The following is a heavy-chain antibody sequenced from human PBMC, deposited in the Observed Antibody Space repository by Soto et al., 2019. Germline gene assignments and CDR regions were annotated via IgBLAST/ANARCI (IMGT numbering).Heavy chain of an antibody. CDR1: GDSITSGSYY. Sequence: SVTLSLTCIVAGDSITSGSYYWTWLRQPPGKGLEWIGYISYTGRTKYNPSLQSRVTISVDTSKNDFSLNLSSVPAADTAVYFCAREWGLLPYYVMNVWGHGTAVTVSS. CDR2: ISYTGRT. V-gene: IGHV4-61*03. J-gene: IGHJ6*02. CDR3: AREWGLLPYYVMNV. D-gene: IGHD7-27*01.